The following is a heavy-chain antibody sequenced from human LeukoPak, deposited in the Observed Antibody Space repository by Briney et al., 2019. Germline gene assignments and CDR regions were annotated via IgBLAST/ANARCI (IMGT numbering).Heavy chain of an antibody. CDR1: GFTFSSYA. Sequence: PGGSLRLSCAASGFTFSSYAMSWVRQAPGKGQEWVTANSGSGGSTYYADSVMGRLTISRDNSKNTLYLQMNSLRAEDTAVYYCAKDGGYDILTGYYSSTYFDYWGQGTLVTVSS. V-gene: IGHV3-23*01. D-gene: IGHD3-9*01. CDR2: NSGSGGST. J-gene: IGHJ4*02. CDR3: AKDGGYDILTGYYSSTYFDY.